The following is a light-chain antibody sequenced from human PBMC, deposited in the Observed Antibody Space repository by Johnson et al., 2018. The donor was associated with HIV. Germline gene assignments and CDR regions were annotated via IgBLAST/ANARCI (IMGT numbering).Light chain of an antibody. CDR2: ENN. Sequence: QSVLTQPPSVSAAPGQKVTISCSGSSSNIGNNYVSWYQQLPGTAPKLLIYENNKRPSGIPDRFSASKSGTSASLGITGLQTGDEADHYCGTWDRSLSGYVFGAGTKITVL. CDR1: SSNIGNNY. V-gene: IGLV1-51*02. J-gene: IGLJ1*01. CDR3: GTWDRSLSGYV.